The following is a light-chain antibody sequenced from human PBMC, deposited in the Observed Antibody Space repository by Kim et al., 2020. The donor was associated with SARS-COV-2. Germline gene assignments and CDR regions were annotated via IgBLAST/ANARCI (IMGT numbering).Light chain of an antibody. CDR3: GSWDDSLSGRV. J-gene: IGLJ3*02. CDR1: RSNVGNNP. CDR2: NDN. V-gene: IGLV1-44*01. Sequence: ELTQPPSASGIPGQTVTISCSGRRSNVGNNPVTWFQQVAGTAPKLLMSNDNQRPSGVPDRFSASKSGTSASLAISGLQSEDEAVYYCGSWDDSLSGRVFGGGTQLTVL.